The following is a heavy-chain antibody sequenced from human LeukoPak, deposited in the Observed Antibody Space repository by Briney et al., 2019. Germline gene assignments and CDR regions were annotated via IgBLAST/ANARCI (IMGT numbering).Heavy chain of an antibody. V-gene: IGHV3-74*01. CDR1: GFTFRTYW. CDR3: VSFYETY. D-gene: IGHD2/OR15-2a*01. CDR2: INEDGSIT. Sequence: GGSLRLSCAVSGFTFRTYWMHRVRQVPGEGLVWVSRINEDGSITSYADSVKGRFTISKDNAKNTVYLQMNNLRAEDTAVYYCVSFYETYWGRGTLVTVSS. J-gene: IGHJ4*02.